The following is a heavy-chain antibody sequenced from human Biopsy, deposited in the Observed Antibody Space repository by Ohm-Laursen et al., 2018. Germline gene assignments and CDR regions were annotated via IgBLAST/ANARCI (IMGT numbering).Heavy chain of an antibody. Sequence: SLRLSCTASGFTFSNFGIHWVRQAPGQGLEWVAVIWYDGSIKYYADSVKDRFTISRDNSKNTLFLQMNSLRAADTAIYYCASDLNGDPSAFDYWGQGTPVTVSS. J-gene: IGHJ4*02. V-gene: IGHV3-33*01. CDR2: IWYDGSIK. CDR3: ASDLNGDPSAFDY. CDR1: GFTFSNFG. D-gene: IGHD4-17*01.